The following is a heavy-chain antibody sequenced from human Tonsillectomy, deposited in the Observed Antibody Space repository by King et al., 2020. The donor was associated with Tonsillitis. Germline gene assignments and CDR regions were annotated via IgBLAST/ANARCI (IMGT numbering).Heavy chain of an antibody. Sequence: VQLVESGGGLVQPGGSLRLSCAASGFTVSDNYMTWVRQAPGKGLEWVSVIYSGGSTYYADSVKGRFTISRDNSKNTLYLQMNSLRADDTAVYYCARWELLWFGGHPYYFDFWGQGTLVTVSS. V-gene: IGHV3-66*01. D-gene: IGHD3-10*01. CDR2: IYSGGST. CDR1: GFTVSDNY. J-gene: IGHJ4*02. CDR3: ARWELLWFGGHPYYFDF.